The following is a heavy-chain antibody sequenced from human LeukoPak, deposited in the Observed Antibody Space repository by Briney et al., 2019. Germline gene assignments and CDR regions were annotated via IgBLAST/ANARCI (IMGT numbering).Heavy chain of an antibody. CDR3: ASAPGIAALTTSDAFDI. CDR2: IYSGGST. V-gene: IGHV3-53*01. J-gene: IGHJ3*02. Sequence: GGSLRLSCAASGFTVSSNYMSWVRQAPGKGLEWVSVIYSGGSTYYADSVKGRFTISRDNSKNTLYLQMNSLRAEDTAVYYCASAPGIAALTTSDAFDIWGQGTMVTVSS. D-gene: IGHD6-13*01. CDR1: GFTVSSNY.